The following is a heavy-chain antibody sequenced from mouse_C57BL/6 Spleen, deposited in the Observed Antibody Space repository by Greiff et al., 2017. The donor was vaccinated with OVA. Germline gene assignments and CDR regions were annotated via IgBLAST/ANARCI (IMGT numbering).Heavy chain of an antibody. CDR2: INPGSGGT. V-gene: IGHV1-54*01. Sequence: QVQLQQSGAELVRPGTSVKVSCKASGYAFTNYLIEWVKQRPGQGLEWIGVINPGSGGTNYNEKFKGKATLTADKSSSTAYMQLSSLTSEDSAVYFCARSGYDYDVGYVEVWGTGTTVTVSS. D-gene: IGHD2-4*01. J-gene: IGHJ1*03. CDR3: ARSGYDYDVGYVEV. CDR1: GYAFTNYL.